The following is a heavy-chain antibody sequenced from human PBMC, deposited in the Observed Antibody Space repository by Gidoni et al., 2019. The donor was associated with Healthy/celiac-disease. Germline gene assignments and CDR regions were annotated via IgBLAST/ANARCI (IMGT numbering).Heavy chain of an antibody. Sequence: QVQLQQWGAGLLKPSETLSLTCAVYGGSFSGYYWSWIRQPPGKGLEWIGEINHRGSTNHTPSLKSRVTRSVDTSKNQFSLKLSSVTAADTAVYYCARGKRGSTSFTYYYYYGMDVWGQGTTVTVSS. CDR1: GGSFSGYY. V-gene: IGHV4-34*01. J-gene: IGHJ6*02. CDR2: INHRGST. CDR3: ARGKRGSTSFTYYYYYGMDV. D-gene: IGHD2-2*01.